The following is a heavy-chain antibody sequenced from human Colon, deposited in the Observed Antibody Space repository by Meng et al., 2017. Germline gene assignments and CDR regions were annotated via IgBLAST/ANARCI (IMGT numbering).Heavy chain of an antibody. D-gene: IGHD1-26*01. Sequence: GESLKISCAASRFTFSIYAMNWVRQAPGKGLEWVSGISNSGSNTYYADSVKGRFTISRDNSKNTVYLQMNSLRAEDTAVYYCAKNGKGYYFDYWGQGTLVTVSS. CDR2: ISNSGSNT. V-gene: IGHV3-23*01. CDR1: RFTFSIYA. CDR3: AKNGKGYYFDY. J-gene: IGHJ4*02.